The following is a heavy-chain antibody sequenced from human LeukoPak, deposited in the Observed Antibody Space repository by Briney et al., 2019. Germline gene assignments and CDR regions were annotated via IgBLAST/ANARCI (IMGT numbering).Heavy chain of an antibody. CDR2: IYCGDSDT. V-gene: IGHV5-51*01. D-gene: IGHD6-13*01. CDR3: ARFSYSTKAVDY. J-gene: IGHJ4*02. CDR1: GYSFTNYW. Sequence: GESLKISCQASGYSFTNYWIGWVRQMPGKGLEWMGIIYCGDSDTRYSPSFQGQVTISVDKSISTAYLQWSSLKASDTAMYYCARFSYSTKAVDYWGQGTLVTVSS.